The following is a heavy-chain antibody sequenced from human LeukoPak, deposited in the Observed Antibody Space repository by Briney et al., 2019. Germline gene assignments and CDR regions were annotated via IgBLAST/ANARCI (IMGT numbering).Heavy chain of an antibody. CDR3: ARALAVAGNYDY. D-gene: IGHD6-19*01. Sequence: GGSLRLSCEASGFTFSSYWMHWVRHAPGKGMVWVSGISSDGSTITYADSVKGRFTISRDNAKNTLYLQMNSLRAEDTAVYYCARALAVAGNYDYWGQGALVTVSS. J-gene: IGHJ4*02. CDR1: GFTFSSYW. V-gene: IGHV3-74*01. CDR2: ISSDGSTI.